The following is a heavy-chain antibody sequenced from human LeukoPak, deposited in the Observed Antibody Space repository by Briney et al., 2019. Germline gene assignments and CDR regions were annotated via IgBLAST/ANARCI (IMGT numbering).Heavy chain of an antibody. CDR3: ARDWVVVAATTVGY. CDR1: GFTFSSYA. V-gene: IGHV3-30-3*01. CDR2: ISYDGGNK. D-gene: IGHD2-15*01. J-gene: IGHJ4*02. Sequence: GGSLRLSCAASGFTFSSYAMHWVRQAPGKGLEWVAVISYDGGNKYYADSEKGRFTISRDNSKNTLYLQMNSLRAEDTAVYYCARDWVVVAATTVGYWGQGTLVTVSS.